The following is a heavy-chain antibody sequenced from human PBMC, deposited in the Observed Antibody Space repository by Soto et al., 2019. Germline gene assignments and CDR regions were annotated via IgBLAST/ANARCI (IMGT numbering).Heavy chain of an antibody. V-gene: IGHV3-23*01. CDR3: VESDCSTIGCKLLHY. D-gene: IGHD2-21*02. Sequence: GGSLRLSCAASGFTFSNYAMIWVRQAPGKGLEWVSSTSGSCDDTCYADSVKGRFTISRDISKSTLHLQLNTLRVEDTAVYYCVESDCSTIGCKLLHYWGQGT. CDR2: TSGSCDDT. J-gene: IGHJ4*02. CDR1: GFTFSNYA.